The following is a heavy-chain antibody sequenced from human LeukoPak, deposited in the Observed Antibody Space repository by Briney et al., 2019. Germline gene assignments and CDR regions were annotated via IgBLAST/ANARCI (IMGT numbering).Heavy chain of an antibody. CDR3: ARDLVLAAAGTAYYYYYGMDV. D-gene: IGHD6-13*01. CDR2: ISAYNGNT. CDR1: GYTFTSYG. Sequence: ASVKVSCKASGYTFTSYGISWVRQAPGQGLEWMGWISAYNGNTNYAQKHQGRVTMTTDTSTSTAYMELRSLRSDDTAVYYCARDLVLAAAGTAYYYYYGMDVWGQGTTVTVSS. V-gene: IGHV1-18*01. J-gene: IGHJ6*02.